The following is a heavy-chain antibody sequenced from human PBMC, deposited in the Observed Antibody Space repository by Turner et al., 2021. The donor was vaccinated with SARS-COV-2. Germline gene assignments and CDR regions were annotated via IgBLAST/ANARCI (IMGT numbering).Heavy chain of an antibody. CDR2: INPNSGGT. CDR1: GYTFTGYY. J-gene: IGHJ6*03. CDR3: ARPRDYYYYMDV. V-gene: IGHV1-2*02. Sequence: QVQLVQSGAEVKKPGASVKVSCKASGYTFTGYYMHWVRQAPGQGLEWMGWINPNSGGTNYAQKVQGSVTMTRDTSISTAYMELSRLRSDDTAVYYCARPRDYYYYMDVWGKGTTVTVSS.